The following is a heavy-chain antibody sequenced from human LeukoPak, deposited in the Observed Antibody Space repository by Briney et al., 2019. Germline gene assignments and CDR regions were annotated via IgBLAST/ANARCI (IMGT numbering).Heavy chain of an antibody. CDR2: ISYSGGNT. CDR3: AKKYCSGGVCYPHSFDY. J-gene: IGHJ4*02. D-gene: IGHD2-8*02. CDR1: GFTFSSYA. V-gene: IGHV3-23*01. Sequence: PGGSLRLSCAASGFTFSSYAMGWVRRAPGKGLEWVSSISYSGGNTYYADSVKGRFTISRDNSKNTLYLQMNSLRAEDTALYYCAKKYCSGGVCYPHSFDYWGRGTLAIVSS.